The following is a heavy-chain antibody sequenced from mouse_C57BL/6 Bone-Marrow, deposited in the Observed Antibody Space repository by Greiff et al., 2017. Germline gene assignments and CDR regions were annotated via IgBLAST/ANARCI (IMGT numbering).Heavy chain of an antibody. D-gene: IGHD1-1*01. CDR3: ARGLYGSPYYYAMDY. J-gene: IGHJ4*01. V-gene: IGHV1-81*01. CDR2: IYPRSGNT. Sequence: VQLQQSGAELARPGASVKLSCKASGYTFTSYGISWVKQSTGQGLEWIGEIYPRSGNTYYNEKFKGKATLTADKSSSTAYMELRSLTSEDSAVYFCARGLYGSPYYYAMDYWGQGTSVTVSS. CDR1: GYTFTSYG.